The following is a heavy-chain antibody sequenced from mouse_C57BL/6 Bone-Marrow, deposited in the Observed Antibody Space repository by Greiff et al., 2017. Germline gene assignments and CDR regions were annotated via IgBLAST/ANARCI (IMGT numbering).Heavy chain of an antibody. Sequence: VQLQQPGAELVRPGASVKLSCKASGYTFTSYGISWVKQRTGQGLEWIGEIYPRSGNTNYNEKFKGKATLTAGKSSSTAYMQLRSLTSEDSAVYYCARSERGRGFAYWGQGTLVTVSA. V-gene: IGHV1-81*01. CDR1: GYTFTSYG. J-gene: IGHJ3*01. CDR3: ARSERGRGFAY. CDR2: IYPRSGNT.